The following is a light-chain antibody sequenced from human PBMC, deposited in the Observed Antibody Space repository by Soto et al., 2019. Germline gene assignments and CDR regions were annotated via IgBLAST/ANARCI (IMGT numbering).Light chain of an antibody. CDR2: WAS. CDR3: QQYYDTPYT. V-gene: IGKV4-1*01. Sequence: DIVITQSQDSLAVSLGERATINCKSSQSVLYRTTNKNSLAWYQQKPGQPPKLLIYWASTRESGVPDRFSGSGSGTDFTLTISSLQAEDVAVYYCQQYYDTPYTFGQGTRLEI. CDR1: QSVLYRTTNKNS. J-gene: IGKJ2*01.